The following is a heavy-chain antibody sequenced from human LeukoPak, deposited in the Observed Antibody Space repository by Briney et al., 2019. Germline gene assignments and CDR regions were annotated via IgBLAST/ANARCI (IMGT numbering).Heavy chain of an antibody. CDR3: AKDHYWSIDY. J-gene: IGHJ4*02. Sequence: GGSLRLSCAASGFDFRSNWMHWVRHAPGQGLVWVSRIKGDGISTNYADSVKGRFTISRDIAKNALYLQMNSLRAEDTGVYYCAKDHYWSIDYWGRGTLVTVSS. V-gene: IGHV3-74*01. D-gene: IGHD3-3*01. CDR1: GFDFRSNW. CDR2: IKGDGIST.